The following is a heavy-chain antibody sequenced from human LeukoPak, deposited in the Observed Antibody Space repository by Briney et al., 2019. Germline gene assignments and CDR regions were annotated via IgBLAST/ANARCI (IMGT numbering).Heavy chain of an antibody. Sequence: GASVRVSCKTSGYTFTNFGISWVRQAPGQGLEWMGWISTYNGNTNYAQKLLGRVTMTTDTSTSTAYMELRSLRSDDTAVYYCARDRLAGALGFWGQGTLVTVSS. CDR3: ARDRLAGALGF. V-gene: IGHV1-18*01. J-gene: IGHJ4*02. D-gene: IGHD6-19*01. CDR2: ISTYNGNT. CDR1: GYTFTNFG.